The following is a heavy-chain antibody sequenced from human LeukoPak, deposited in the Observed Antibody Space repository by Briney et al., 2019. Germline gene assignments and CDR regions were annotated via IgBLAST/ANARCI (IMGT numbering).Heavy chain of an antibody. V-gene: IGHV3-30*04. CDR2: ISYDGSNK. Sequence: GGSLRLSCAASGFNLTNYAMHWVRQAPGKGLEWVAVISYDGSNKYYADSVKGRFTISRDNSKNTLYLQMNSLRAEDTAVYYCARESGPYYYDSSGYYYWGQGTLVTVSS. J-gene: IGHJ4*02. CDR1: GFNLTNYA. D-gene: IGHD3-22*01. CDR3: ARESGPYYYDSSGYYY.